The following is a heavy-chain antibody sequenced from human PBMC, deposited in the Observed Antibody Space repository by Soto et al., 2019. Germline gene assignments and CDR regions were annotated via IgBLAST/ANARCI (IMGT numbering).Heavy chain of an antibody. J-gene: IGHJ5*02. CDR2: ISAYNGNT. V-gene: IGHV1-18*01. CDR3: ARIANDYGDYVGPNWFDP. CDR1: GYTFTSYG. Sequence: GASVKVSCKASGYTFTSYGISWVRQAPGQGLEWMGWISAYNGNTNYAQKLQGRVTMTTDTSTSTAYMELRSLRSDDTAVYYCARIANDYGDYVGPNWFDPWGQGTLVTVSS. D-gene: IGHD4-17*01.